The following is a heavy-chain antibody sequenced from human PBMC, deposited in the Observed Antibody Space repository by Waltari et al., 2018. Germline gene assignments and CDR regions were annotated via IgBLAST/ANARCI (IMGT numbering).Heavy chain of an antibody. V-gene: IGHV4-59*02. D-gene: IGHD6-25*01. CDR2: FSHNETT. Sequence: QVQLQESGPGLLKPSETLSLTCTVSGGSVSGFSWTWIRQPPGKGLEWIAYFSHNETTNHNPALKSRVTISVDTSRNHISLRLTSVTAADTAVYFCARDKNWDVSGPGAIEFWGQGALVTVSS. CDR3: ARDKNWDVSGPGAIEF. J-gene: IGHJ4*02. CDR1: GGSVSGFS.